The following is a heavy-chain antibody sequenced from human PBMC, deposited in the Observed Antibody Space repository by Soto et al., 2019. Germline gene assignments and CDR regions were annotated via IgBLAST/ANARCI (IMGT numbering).Heavy chain of an antibody. D-gene: IGHD3-3*01. J-gene: IGHJ4*02. CDR3: ARDRKTYYDFWSGYMTGY. Sequence: GGSLRLSCAASEFTFSDYAIYWVRQAPGKGLEWVALISSDGSNKYYADSVKGRFTISRDNSRNTLYLQMNSLRAEDTAVYYCARDRKTYYDFWSGYMTGYWGQGTLVTVSS. CDR2: ISSDGSNK. V-gene: IGHV3-30-3*01. CDR1: EFTFSDYA.